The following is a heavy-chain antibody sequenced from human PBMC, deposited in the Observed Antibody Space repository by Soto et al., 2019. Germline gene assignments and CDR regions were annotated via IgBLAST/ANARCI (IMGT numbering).Heavy chain of an antibody. CDR1: GFNFSSYV. V-gene: IGHV3-33*01. CDR3: ARDGQWLPRDGLRCSYYFDY. Sequence: QVQLVESGGGVVQPGSSLRLSCAASGFNFSSYVMHWVRQAPGKGLEWVAVIWYDGGNKYYADSVKGRFTISRDNSKNTLYLQMTSLRAEDTAVYYCARDGQWLPRDGLRCSYYFDYWGQGTLVTVSS. D-gene: IGHD6-19*01. CDR2: IWYDGGNK. J-gene: IGHJ4*02.